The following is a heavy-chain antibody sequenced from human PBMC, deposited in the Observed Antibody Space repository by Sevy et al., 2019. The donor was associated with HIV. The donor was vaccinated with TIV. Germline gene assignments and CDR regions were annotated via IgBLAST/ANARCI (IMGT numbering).Heavy chain of an antibody. V-gene: IGHV3-49*04. CDR1: GFTFGDYT. CDR2: IRSKAYGGTT. Sequence: GGSLRLSCTASGFTFGDYTMSWVRQAPGKGLEWVSFIRSKAYGGTTQYAASVKGRFTISRDDSKSIAYLQMNSLRTEDTAVYYCTRVEVATDWGMDVWGQGTTVTVSS. D-gene: IGHD1-26*01. J-gene: IGHJ6*02. CDR3: TRVEVATDWGMDV.